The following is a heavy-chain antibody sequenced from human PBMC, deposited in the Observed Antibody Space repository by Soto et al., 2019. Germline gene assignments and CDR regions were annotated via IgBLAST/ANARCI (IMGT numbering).Heavy chain of an antibody. Sequence: ASVKVSCKASGYTFTSYDINWVRQATGQGLEWMGWMNPNSGNTGYAQKFQGRVTMTRNTSISTAYMELSSLRSEDTAVYYCATRYEKGYCSGGSCDHAFDIWGHGTMVT. CDR3: ATRYEKGYCSGGSCDHAFDI. CDR2: MNPNSGNT. CDR1: GYTFTSYD. J-gene: IGHJ3*02. D-gene: IGHD2-15*01. V-gene: IGHV1-8*01.